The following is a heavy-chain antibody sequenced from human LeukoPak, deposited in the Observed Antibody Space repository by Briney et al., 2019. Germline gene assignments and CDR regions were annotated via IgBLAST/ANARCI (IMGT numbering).Heavy chain of an antibody. D-gene: IGHD3-22*01. CDR1: GFTFSSYG. CDR2: ISYDGSNK. Sequence: GGSLRLSCAASGFTFSSYGMHWVRQAPGEGLEWVAVISYDGSNKYYADSVKGRFTISRDNSKNTLYLQMNSLRAEDTAVYYCAKEAVAGNYYDSSGLASNWGQGTLVTVSS. CDR3: AKEAVAGNYYDSSGLASN. V-gene: IGHV3-30*18. J-gene: IGHJ4*02.